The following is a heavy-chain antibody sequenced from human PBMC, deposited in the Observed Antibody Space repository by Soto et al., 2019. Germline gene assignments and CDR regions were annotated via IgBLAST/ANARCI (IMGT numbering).Heavy chain of an antibody. J-gene: IGHJ4*01. V-gene: IGHV4-59*01. Sequence: SETLSLTCDVSGGSSSENHWSWIRQAPGKGLEWVGYVHFSGSTTYNPSLAPRLNISFDMSKSQVYLQLTSVTAADTAVYYCARSGAAAAHDDNWGRGVLVTVS. CDR3: ARSGAAAAHDDN. CDR1: GGSSSENH. CDR2: VHFSGST. D-gene: IGHD6-13*01.